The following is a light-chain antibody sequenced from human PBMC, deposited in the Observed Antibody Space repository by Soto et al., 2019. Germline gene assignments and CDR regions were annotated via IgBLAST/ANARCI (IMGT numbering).Light chain of an antibody. CDR3: QQYGSRWT. CDR2: GAS. Sequence: EIVLTQYPGTLSLSPGERATLSCRASQSVSSSYLAWYQQKPGQAPRLLIYGASSRATGIPDRFSGSGSGTDFTLTISRLEPEDFAVYYCQQYGSRWTFGQGTKVEIK. J-gene: IGKJ1*01. V-gene: IGKV3-20*01. CDR1: QSVSSSY.